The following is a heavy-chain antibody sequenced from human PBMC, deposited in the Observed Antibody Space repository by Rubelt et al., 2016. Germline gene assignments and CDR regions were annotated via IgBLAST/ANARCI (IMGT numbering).Heavy chain of an antibody. J-gene: IGHJ3*02. CDR1: GFTVSSNY. CDR3: AKGLVAGNRVDAFDI. Sequence: VVHGGGLIQPGGSLSLSCAASGFTVSSNYMSWVRQAPGKGLEWVSVIYSGGSTYYADSVKGRFTISRDNSKNTLYLQMNSLRAEESAVYYCAKGLVAGNRVDAFDIWGQGTMVTVSS. CDR2: IYSGGST. D-gene: IGHD2-2*01. V-gene: IGHV3-53*01.